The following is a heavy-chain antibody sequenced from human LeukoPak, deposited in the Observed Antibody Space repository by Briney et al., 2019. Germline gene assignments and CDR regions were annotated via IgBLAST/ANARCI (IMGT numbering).Heavy chain of an antibody. J-gene: IGHJ4*02. V-gene: IGHV4-39*01. Sequence: SETLSLTCTVSGGSIIISNSYWDWMRQPPGQGLEWIGSIDYSGNTYYNPSLKSRVTMSVDTSKNQFSLNLTSVTAADTAVYYCARQVGRTADVDYWGQGTLVTVSS. D-gene: IGHD1-26*01. CDR1: GGSIIISNSY. CDR2: IDYSGNT. CDR3: ARQVGRTADVDY.